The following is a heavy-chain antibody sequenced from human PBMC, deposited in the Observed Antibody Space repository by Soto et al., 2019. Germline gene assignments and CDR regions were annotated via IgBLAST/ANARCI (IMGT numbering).Heavy chain of an antibody. CDR2: INPSGGST. CDR1: GCTFTSYY. CDR3: ARGNYDSSPYDAFDI. D-gene: IGHD3-22*01. Sequence: ASLSVSCKACGCTFTSYYMHWVRQAPGQGLEWMGIINPSGGSTSYAQKFQGRVTMTRDTSTSTVYMELSSLRSEDTAVYYCARGNYDSSPYDAFDIWGQGTMVTVSS. V-gene: IGHV1-46*01. J-gene: IGHJ3*02.